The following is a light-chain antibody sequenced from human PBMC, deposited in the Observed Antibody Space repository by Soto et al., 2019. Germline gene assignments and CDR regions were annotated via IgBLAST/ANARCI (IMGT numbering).Light chain of an antibody. CDR3: QQYGSSPPT. CDR1: QSVSSN. V-gene: IGKV3-20*01. CDR2: GAS. J-gene: IGKJ1*01. Sequence: EVVLTQSPDTLSLPQGERATLXXRASQSVSSNLAWYQQKPGQAPRXFIYGASSGATGIPDRFSGSGSGTDFTLTISRLEPEDFAVYYCQQYGSSPPTFGQGTKVDIK.